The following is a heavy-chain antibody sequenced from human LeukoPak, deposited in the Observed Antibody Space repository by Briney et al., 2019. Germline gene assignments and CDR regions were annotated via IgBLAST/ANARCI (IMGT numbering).Heavy chain of an antibody. V-gene: IGHV4-39*01. CDR3: ARSSIQLFGRFDP. CDR1: GGSISSSSYF. Sequence: SETLSLICTVSGGSISSSSYFWGWIRQPPGKGLEWIGSMYQSGSTYYNPSLKSRVTISADTSKNQFSLRLSSVTAADTAVYYCARSSIQLFGRFDPWGQGTLVTVSS. J-gene: IGHJ5*02. D-gene: IGHD5-18*01. CDR2: MYQSGST.